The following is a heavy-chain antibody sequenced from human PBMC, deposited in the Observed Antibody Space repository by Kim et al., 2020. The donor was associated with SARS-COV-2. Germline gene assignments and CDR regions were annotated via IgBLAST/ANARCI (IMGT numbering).Heavy chain of an antibody. D-gene: IGHD3-3*01. CDR2: ISSSSSYI. V-gene: IGHV3-21*01. J-gene: IGHJ3*02. CDR3: ARSCITIFGDPDDAFDI. Sequence: GGSLRLSCAASGFTFSSYSMNWVRQAPGKGLEWVSSISSSSSYIYYADSVKGRFTISRDNAKNSLYLQMNSLRAEDTAVYYCARSCITIFGDPDDAFDIWGQGTMVTVSS. CDR1: GFTFSSYS.